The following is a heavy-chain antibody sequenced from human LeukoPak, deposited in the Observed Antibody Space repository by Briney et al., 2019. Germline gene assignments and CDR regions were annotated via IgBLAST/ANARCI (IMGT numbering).Heavy chain of an antibody. D-gene: IGHD1-1*01. J-gene: IGHJ3*02. V-gene: IGHV4-59*01. CDR1: GGSISSYY. Sequence: PSETLSLTCTVSGGSISSYYWSWIRQPPGKGLEWIGYIYYSGSTNYNPSLKSRVTISVDTSKNQFSLKLSSVTAADTAVYYCARVLYNWNPDAFDIWGQGTMVTVSS. CDR2: IYYSGST. CDR3: ARVLYNWNPDAFDI.